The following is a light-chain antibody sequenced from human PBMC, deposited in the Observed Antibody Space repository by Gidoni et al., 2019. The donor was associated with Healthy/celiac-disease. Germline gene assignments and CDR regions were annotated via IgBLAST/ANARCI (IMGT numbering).Light chain of an antibody. Sequence: DIQMTQSPSTLSASVGDRGTIPCRASQGIRSWLAWYQQKPGKAPKLLIYNASSLESGVPARFSGSGSGTEFTLTISRLQPDDFATYYCQQYDSYSWTFGQGTKVEIK. CDR1: QGIRSW. CDR2: NAS. V-gene: IGKV1-5*03. CDR3: QQYDSYSWT. J-gene: IGKJ1*01.